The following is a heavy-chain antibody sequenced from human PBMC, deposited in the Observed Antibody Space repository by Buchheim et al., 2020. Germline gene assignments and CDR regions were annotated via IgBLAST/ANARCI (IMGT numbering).Heavy chain of an antibody. J-gene: IGHJ6*02. CDR3: ARDGPYYYDSSGLYYYYYGMDV. Sequence: QVQLVESGGGLVKPGGSLRLSCAASGFTFSDYYMSWIRQAPGKGLEWVSYISSSSSYTNHADSVKGRFTISRDNAKNSLYLQMNSLRAEDTAVYYCARDGPYYYDSSGLYYYYYGMDVWGQGTT. D-gene: IGHD3-22*01. CDR1: GFTFSDYY. CDR2: ISSSSSYT. V-gene: IGHV3-11*06.